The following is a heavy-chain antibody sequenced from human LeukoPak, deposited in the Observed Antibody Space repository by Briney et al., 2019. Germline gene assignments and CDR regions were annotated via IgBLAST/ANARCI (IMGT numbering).Heavy chain of an antibody. V-gene: IGHV3-15*01. CDR2: IKSKTDGGTT. CDR3: AELGITMIGGV. CDR1: GFTFSNAW. Sequence: GGSLRLSCAASGFTFSNAWMSWVRQAPGKGLEWVGRIKSKTDGGTTDYAAPVKGRFTISRDDSKNTLYLQMNSLRAEDTAVYYCAELGITMIGGVWGKGTTVTISS. J-gene: IGHJ6*04. D-gene: IGHD3-10*02.